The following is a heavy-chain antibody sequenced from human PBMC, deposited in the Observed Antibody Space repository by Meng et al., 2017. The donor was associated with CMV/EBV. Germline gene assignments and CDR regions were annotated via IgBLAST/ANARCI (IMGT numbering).Heavy chain of an antibody. J-gene: IGHJ6*02. Sequence: GGSLRLSCAASGFTFSSYAMHWVRQAPGKGLEWVAVISYDGSNKYYADSVKGRFTISRDNSKNTLHLQMNSLRAEDTAVYYCASLYCSSTSCYNRYYYYYGMDVWGQGTTVTVSS. CDR3: ASLYCSSTSCYNRYYYYYGMDV. D-gene: IGHD2-2*02. CDR2: ISYDGSNK. V-gene: IGHV3-30-3*01. CDR1: GFTFSSYA.